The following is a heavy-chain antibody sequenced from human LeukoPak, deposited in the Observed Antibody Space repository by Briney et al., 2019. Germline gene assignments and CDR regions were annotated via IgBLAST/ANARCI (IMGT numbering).Heavy chain of an antibody. J-gene: IGHJ4*02. CDR3: ARGATTYRRYFDLNNFDY. V-gene: IGHV3-30*03. D-gene: IGHD3-9*01. CDR1: GFTFRTYS. CDR2: VSADGRTQ. Sequence: GGSLRLSCAASGFTFRTYSIHWVRQAPGKGLEWVTVVSADGRTQLYSDSVKGRFTISRDNSLNTLHLQMNSLRTEDTAVYYCARGATTYRRYFDLNNFDYWGQGTLVTVSS.